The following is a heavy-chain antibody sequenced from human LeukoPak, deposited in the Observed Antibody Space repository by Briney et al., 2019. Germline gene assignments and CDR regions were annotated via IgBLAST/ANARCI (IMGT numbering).Heavy chain of an antibody. D-gene: IGHD2/OR15-2a*01. V-gene: IGHV1-8*01. CDR2: MNPNSGNT. CDR3: ARGNRGADAFDI. Sequence: ASVKVSCKASGYTFTSYDINWVRQATGQGLEWMGWMNPNSGNTGYAQKFQGRVTMTRNTSIITDYMELSSLRSEDTAVYYCARGNRGADAFDIWGQGTMVTVSS. J-gene: IGHJ3*02. CDR1: GYTFTSYD.